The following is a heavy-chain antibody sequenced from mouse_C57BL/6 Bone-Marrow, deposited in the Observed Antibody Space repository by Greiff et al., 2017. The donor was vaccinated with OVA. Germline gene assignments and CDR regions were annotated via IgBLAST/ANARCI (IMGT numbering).Heavy chain of an antibody. V-gene: IGHV1-80*01. CDR1: GYAFSNYW. CDR3: AVLDGYHPAWFAY. Sequence: VQLQQSGAELVKPEASVKISCKASGYAFSNYWMNWVKQRPGKGLEWIGQIYPGDGDTNYNGKFKGKATLTADKSSSTAYMQLSSLTSEDSAVYFCAVLDGYHPAWFAYWGQGTLVTVSA. CDR2: IYPGDGDT. J-gene: IGHJ3*01. D-gene: IGHD2-3*01.